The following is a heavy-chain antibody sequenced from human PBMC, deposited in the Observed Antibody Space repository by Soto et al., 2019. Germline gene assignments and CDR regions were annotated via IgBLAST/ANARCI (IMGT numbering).Heavy chain of an antibody. CDR3: ARGYVLLWFGELLAFDI. CDR2: MNPNSGNT. Sequence: QVQLVQSGAEVKKPGASVKVSCKASGYTFTSYDINWVRQTTGQGLEWMGWMNPNSGNTGYAQKFQGRVTMTRNTSISTAYMELSSLRSEDTAVYYCARGYVLLWFGELLAFDIWGQGTMVTVSS. J-gene: IGHJ3*02. CDR1: GYTFTSYD. D-gene: IGHD3-10*01. V-gene: IGHV1-8*01.